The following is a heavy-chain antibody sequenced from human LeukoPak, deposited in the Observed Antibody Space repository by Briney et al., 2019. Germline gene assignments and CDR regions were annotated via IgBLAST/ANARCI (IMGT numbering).Heavy chain of an antibody. CDR2: IDPDSGGT. J-gene: IGHJ3*02. D-gene: IGHD3-22*01. Sequence: ASVKVSCKASGYTFSADRMHWVRQAPGQGLEWMGRIDPDSGGTDYALKFQGRVTMTRNTSISTAYMELSSLRSEDTAVYYCARGPLHSSGYCAFDIWGQGTMVTVSS. CDR1: GYTFSADR. CDR3: ARGPLHSSGYCAFDI. V-gene: IGHV1-2*06.